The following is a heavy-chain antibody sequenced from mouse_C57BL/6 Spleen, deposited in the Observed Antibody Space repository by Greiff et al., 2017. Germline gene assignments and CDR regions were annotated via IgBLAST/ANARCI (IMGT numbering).Heavy chain of an antibody. V-gene: IGHV10-1*01. CDR3: VSHYEYDGFAY. J-gene: IGHJ3*01. CDR1: GFSFNTYA. CDR2: IRSKSNNYAT. Sequence: EVMLVESGGGLVQPKGSLKLSCAASGFSFNTYAMNWVRQAPGKGLEWVARIRSKSNNYATYYADSVKDRFTISRDDSESMLYLQMNNLKTEDTAMYYCVSHYEYDGFAYWGQGTLVTVSA. D-gene: IGHD2-4*01.